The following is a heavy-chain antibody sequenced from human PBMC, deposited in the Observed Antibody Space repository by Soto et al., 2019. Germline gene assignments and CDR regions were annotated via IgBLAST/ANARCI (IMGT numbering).Heavy chain of an antibody. J-gene: IGHJ6*03. CDR3: TKVGKSGSSFFTPRYYYLDV. CDR2: ISGSGGST. D-gene: IGHD3-3*02. V-gene: IGHV3-23*01. CDR1: GFTFSSYA. Sequence: GGALRLSCAASGFTFSSYAMSWVRQAPGKGLEWVSAISGSGGSTYYADSVKGRFTISRDNSKNTLYLQMNSLRAEDTAVYYCTKVGKSGSSFFTPRYYYLDVWGKGTTVTVSS.